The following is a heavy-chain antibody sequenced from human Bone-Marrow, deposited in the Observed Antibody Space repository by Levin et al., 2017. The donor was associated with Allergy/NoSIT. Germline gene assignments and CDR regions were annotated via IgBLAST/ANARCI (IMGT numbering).Heavy chain of an antibody. Sequence: PSETLSLTCAVSGGSITSGSYSWSWIRQPPGKGLEWIGYIYHSGSTYYNPSLKSRLTISLDRSKIQFSLKLSSVTAADTAVYYCAINSGGSWDPEMGAFEIWGQGTMVTVSS. D-gene: IGHD2-15*01. CDR1: GGSITSGSYS. CDR3: AINSGGSWDPEMGAFEI. CDR2: IYHSGST. V-gene: IGHV4-30-2*01. J-gene: IGHJ3*02.